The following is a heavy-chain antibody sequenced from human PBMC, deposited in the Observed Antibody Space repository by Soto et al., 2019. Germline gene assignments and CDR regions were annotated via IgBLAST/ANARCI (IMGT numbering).Heavy chain of an antibody. CDR3: AKNAGVVVAATGGDAFDI. CDR2: ISYDGSNK. V-gene: IGHV3-30*18. Sequence: GGSLRLSCAASGFTFSSYGMHWVRQAPGKGLEWVAVISYDGSNKYYADSVKGRFTISRDNSKNTLYLQMNSLRAEDTAVYYCAKNAGVVVAATGGDAFDIWGQGTMVTVSS. CDR1: GFTFSSYG. J-gene: IGHJ3*02. D-gene: IGHD2-15*01.